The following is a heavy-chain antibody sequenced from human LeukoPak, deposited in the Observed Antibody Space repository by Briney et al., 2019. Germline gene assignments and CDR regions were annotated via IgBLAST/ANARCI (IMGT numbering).Heavy chain of an antibody. J-gene: IGHJ4*02. D-gene: IGHD3-3*01. CDR2: INPNSGGT. CDR3: AGVLRFLEWSTNFDY. Sequence: ASVKVSCKASGYTFTGYYMHWVRQAPGQGLEWMGRINPNSGGTNYAQKFQGRVTMTRDTSISTAYMELSRLRSDDAAVYYCAGVLRFLEWSTNFDYWGQGTMVTVSS. CDR1: GYTFTGYY. V-gene: IGHV1-2*06.